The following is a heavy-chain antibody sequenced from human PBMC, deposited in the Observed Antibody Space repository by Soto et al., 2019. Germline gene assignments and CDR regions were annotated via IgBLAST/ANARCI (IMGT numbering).Heavy chain of an antibody. V-gene: IGHV3-33*01. CDR3: VRERAPFDAFDI. J-gene: IGHJ3*02. CDR1: GFTFSSYG. Sequence: GGSLRLSCAASGFTFSSYGMHWVRQAPGKGLEWVTVIWSDGIHKYYADSVKGRFTTSRDNSKNTLSLQMNGLRAEDTAVYYCVRERAPFDAFDIWGQGTMVTVSS. CDR2: IWSDGIHK.